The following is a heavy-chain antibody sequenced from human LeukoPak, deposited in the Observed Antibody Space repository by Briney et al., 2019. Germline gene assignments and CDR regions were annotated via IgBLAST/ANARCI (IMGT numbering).Heavy chain of an antibody. CDR2: IWYDGSNK. J-gene: IGHJ3*02. D-gene: IGHD3-10*01. V-gene: IGHV3-33*01. Sequence: GGSLRLSCAASGFTFSSYGMHWVRQAPGKGLEWVAVIWYDGSNKYYADSVKGRFTISRDNSKNTLYLQMNSLRAEDTAVCYCARDGALWFGELFDAFDIWGQGTMVTVSS. CDR1: GFTFSSYG. CDR3: ARDGALWFGELFDAFDI.